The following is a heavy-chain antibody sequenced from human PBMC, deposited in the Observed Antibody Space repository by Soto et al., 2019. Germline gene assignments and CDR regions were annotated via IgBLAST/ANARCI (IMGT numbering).Heavy chain of an antibody. J-gene: IGHJ5*01. CDR3: ATGNTTWNFAS. CDR1: GYNFTSHA. D-gene: IGHD1-1*01. Sequence: ASVKVSCKASGYNFTSHALNWMRQATGRGLEWMGWMNPKTGTAFYAPKFRDRVTMTRDTSKTTAYMDLTSLRSDDTAVYFCATGNTTWNFASWRQVTVVTV. CDR2: MNPKTGTA. V-gene: IGHV1-8*01.